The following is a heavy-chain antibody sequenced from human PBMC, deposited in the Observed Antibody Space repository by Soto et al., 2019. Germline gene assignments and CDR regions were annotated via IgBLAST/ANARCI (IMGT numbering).Heavy chain of an antibody. J-gene: IGHJ4*02. CDR3: ARRWGSGIDY. CDR2: IYYSGST. V-gene: IGHV4-61*05. CDR1: GGSISSSSYY. Sequence: PSETLSLTCTVSGGSISSSSYYWGWIRQLPGKGLEWIGYIYYSGSTNYNPSLKSRVTISVDTSKNQFSLKLSSVTAADTAVYYCARRWGSGIDYWGQGTLVTVSS. D-gene: IGHD3-10*01.